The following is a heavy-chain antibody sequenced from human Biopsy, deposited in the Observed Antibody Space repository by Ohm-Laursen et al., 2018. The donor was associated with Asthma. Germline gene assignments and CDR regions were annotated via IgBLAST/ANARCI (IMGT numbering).Heavy chain of an antibody. D-gene: IGHD6-13*01. CDR2: INSDGSST. CDR1: GFTFSSYW. V-gene: IGHV3-74*01. Sequence: GSLRLSCAAFGFTFSSYWMHWVRQAPGKGLVWVSRINSDGSSTSYADSVKGRFTISRDNAKNTLYLEMNSLRAEDTAVYYCARGPAWQQLDNWGQGTLATVSS. J-gene: IGHJ4*02. CDR3: ARGPAWQQLDN.